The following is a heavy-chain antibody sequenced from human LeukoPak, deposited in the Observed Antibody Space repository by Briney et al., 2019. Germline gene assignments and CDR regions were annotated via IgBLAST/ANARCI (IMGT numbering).Heavy chain of an antibody. V-gene: IGHV3-33*01. CDR2: IWYDGTNQ. CDR3: ARAGIVGLFYYYMDV. Sequence: PGGSLRLSCAASGFTFSSRGMHWVCQAPGRGLEWVALIWYDGTNQYYVDSVKGRFTISRDNSKNTLFLQMDSLRAEDTAVYYCARAGIVGLFYYYMDVWGKGTTVTVSS. D-gene: IGHD2-21*01. CDR1: GFTFSSRG. J-gene: IGHJ6*03.